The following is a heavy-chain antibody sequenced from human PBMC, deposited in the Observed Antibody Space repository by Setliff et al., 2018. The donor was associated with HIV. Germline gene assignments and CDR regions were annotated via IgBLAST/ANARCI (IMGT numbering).Heavy chain of an antibody. CDR3: ARMRGRAVLSYYFDH. J-gene: IGHJ4*02. CDR1: GGSMSSYY. D-gene: IGHD6-19*01. CDR2: VSHSGST. V-gene: IGHV4-59*01. Sequence: SETLSLTCTVSGGSMSSYYWTWIRQPPGKGLEWIGYVSHSGSTSYNPSLNSRVTMSVDTSRDQFSLKVRSVTAADTAVYYCARMRGRAVLSYYFDHWGQGRLVTVSS.